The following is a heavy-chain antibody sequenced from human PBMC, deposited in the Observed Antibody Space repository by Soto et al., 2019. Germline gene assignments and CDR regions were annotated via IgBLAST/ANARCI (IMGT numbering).Heavy chain of an antibody. J-gene: IGHJ6*02. CDR1: GGTFSSYA. CDR3: ARDNSGHSPRGHYYYYGMDV. V-gene: IGHV1-69*12. Sequence: QVQLVQSGAEVKKPGSSVKVSCKASGGTFSSYAISWVRQAPGQGLEWMGGIIPIFGTANYAQKFQGRVTITEDESTSTAYMELSSLRSEDSAVYYCARDNSGHSPRGHYYYYGMDVWGQGTTVTVSS. D-gene: IGHD5-12*01. CDR2: IIPIFGTA.